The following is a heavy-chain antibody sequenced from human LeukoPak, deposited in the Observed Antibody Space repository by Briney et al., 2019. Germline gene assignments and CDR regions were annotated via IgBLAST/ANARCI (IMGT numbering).Heavy chain of an antibody. Sequence: KSSETLSLTCTVSGGSISSCIYYWAWIRQPPGKGREWIVSIYYSGANYYNPALSSRVTISIDTTNNQFSLKLSSGTAADTAVYYCATPYSGGYHALDIWGQGTMVTVSS. CDR3: ATPYSGGYHALDI. V-gene: IGHV4-39*01. D-gene: IGHD1-26*01. J-gene: IGHJ3*02. CDR1: GGSISSCIYY. CDR2: IYYSGAN.